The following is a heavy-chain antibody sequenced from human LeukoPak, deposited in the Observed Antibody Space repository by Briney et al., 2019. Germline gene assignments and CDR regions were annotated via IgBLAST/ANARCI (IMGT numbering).Heavy chain of an antibody. J-gene: IGHJ4*02. CDR3: ARQVAGRDY. V-gene: IGHV4-39*01. CDR2: IYFSGGT. D-gene: IGHD6-19*01. Sequence: PSETLSLTCTVSGDSISSSNCYWGWIRQPPGKGLEWIGSIYFSGGTYYNASLKSRVTISVDTSKNQFSLKLSSVTAADTAVYYCARQVAGRDYWGQGTLVTVSS. CDR1: GDSISSSNCY.